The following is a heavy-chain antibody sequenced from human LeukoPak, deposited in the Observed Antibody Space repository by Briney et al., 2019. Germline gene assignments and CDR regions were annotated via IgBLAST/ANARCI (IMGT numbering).Heavy chain of an antibody. CDR3: AAGYSYGSLDY. Sequence: SETLSLTCTVSGGSISSYYWSWIRQPPGKGLEWIGYIYYSGSTYYNPSLRSRVTISVDTSKNQFSLKLSSVTAADTAVYYCAAGYSYGSLDYWGQGTLVTVSS. J-gene: IGHJ4*02. CDR1: GGSISSYY. CDR2: IYYSGST. V-gene: IGHV4-59*01. D-gene: IGHD5-18*01.